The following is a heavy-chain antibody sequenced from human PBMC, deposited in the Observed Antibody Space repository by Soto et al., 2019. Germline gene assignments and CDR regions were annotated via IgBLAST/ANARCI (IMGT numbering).Heavy chain of an antibody. J-gene: IGHJ6*04. CDR1: LGTVIICS. Sequence: SLKXSFKGSLGTVIICSIIGWRQAPGQGLEWMVGIIPIFGTANYAQKFQGRVTITADESTSTAYMELSSLRSEDTAVYYCPRDILVIKTSTGGMDVWGKGTKVNVS. CDR3: PRDILVIKTSTGGMDV. D-gene: IGHD3-9*01. V-gene: IGHV1-69*13. CDR2: IIPIFGTA.